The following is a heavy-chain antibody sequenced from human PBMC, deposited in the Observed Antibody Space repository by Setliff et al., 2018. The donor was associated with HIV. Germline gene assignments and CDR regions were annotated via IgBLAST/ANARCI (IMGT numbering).Heavy chain of an antibody. V-gene: IGHV3-23*01. CDR3: ARENYDILTGYYDY. CDR2: ISGSGDKK. D-gene: IGHD3-9*01. CDR1: GFTFNTYA. Sequence: GGSLRLSCAASGFTFNTYAMSWVRQAPGKGLESVSAISGSGDKKYYADSVKGRFTISRDNSKNTLYLQMNSLRAEDTAVYYCARENYDILTGYYDYWGQGTLVTVSS. J-gene: IGHJ4*02.